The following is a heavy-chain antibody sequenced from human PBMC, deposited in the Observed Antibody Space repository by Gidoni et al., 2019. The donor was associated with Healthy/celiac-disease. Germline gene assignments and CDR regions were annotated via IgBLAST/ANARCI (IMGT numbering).Heavy chain of an antibody. CDR3: ARESPIVVVPAAIYNWFDP. D-gene: IGHD2-2*01. Sequence: PGLVKPSDTLSLTCTVSGRSISSYYCSWIRQPAGTGLEWIGRIYTSGSTNYNPSLKGRVTMSVDTSKNQFARKLSSVTAADTAVYYCARESPIVVVPAAIYNWFDPWGQGTLVTVSS. CDR2: IYTSGST. V-gene: IGHV4-4*07. J-gene: IGHJ5*02. CDR1: GRSISSYY.